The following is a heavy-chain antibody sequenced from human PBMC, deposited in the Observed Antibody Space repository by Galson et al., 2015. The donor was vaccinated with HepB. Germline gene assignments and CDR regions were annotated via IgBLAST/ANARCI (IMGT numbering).Heavy chain of an antibody. D-gene: IGHD2-2*01. Sequence: SCAASGYTFTGYYMHWVRQAPGQGLEWMGWINPNSGGTNYAQKFQGRVTMTRDTSISTAYMELSRLRSDDTAVYYCARVGCSSTSCHGYYWGQGTLVTVSS. V-gene: IGHV1-2*02. CDR2: INPNSGGT. CDR3: ARVGCSSTSCHGYY. J-gene: IGHJ4*02. CDR1: GYTFTGYY.